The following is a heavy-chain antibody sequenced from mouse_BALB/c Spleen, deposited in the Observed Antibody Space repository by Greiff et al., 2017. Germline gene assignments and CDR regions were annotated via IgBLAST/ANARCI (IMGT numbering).Heavy chain of an antibody. V-gene: IGHV5-6-4*01. CDR3: TRGYDYEGPWFAY. CDR2: ISSGGSYT. CDR1: GFTFSSYT. D-gene: IGHD2-4*01. J-gene: IGHJ3*01. Sequence: EVQGVESGGGLVKPGGSLKLSCAASGFTFSSYTMSWVRQTPEKRLEWVATISSGGSYTYYPDSVKGRFTISRDNAKNTLYLQMSSLKSEDTAMYYCTRGYDYEGPWFAYWGQGTLVTVSA.